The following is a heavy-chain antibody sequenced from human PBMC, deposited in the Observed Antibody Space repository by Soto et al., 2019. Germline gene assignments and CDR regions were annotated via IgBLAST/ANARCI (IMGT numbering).Heavy chain of an antibody. CDR3: ARDDHRGTTGTPPGAFDI. V-gene: IGHV3-7*01. CDR2: IKQDGSEK. CDR1: GFTFSSYW. D-gene: IGHD1-1*01. J-gene: IGHJ3*02. Sequence: PGGSLRLSCSASGFTFSSYWMSWVRQAPGKGLEWVANIKQDGSEKYYVDSVKGRFTISRDNAKNSLYLQMNSLRAEDTAVYYCARDDHRGTTGTPPGAFDIWGQGTMVTVSS.